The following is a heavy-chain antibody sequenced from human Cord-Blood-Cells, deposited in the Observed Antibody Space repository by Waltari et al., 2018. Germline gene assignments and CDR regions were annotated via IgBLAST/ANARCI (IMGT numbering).Heavy chain of an antibody. CDR1: GGSFSGYY. CDR3: ARGLTYYDIFTGSNWFDP. Sequence: QVQLQQWGAGLLKPSETLSLTCAVYGGSFSGYYWSWIRQPPGKGLEWIGEINHSGSTNYHPALKSRVTISVDTSKNKFSLKLSSVTAADTAVYYCARGLTYYDIFTGSNWFDPWGQGTLVTVSS. V-gene: IGHV4-34*01. CDR2: INHSGST. D-gene: IGHD3-9*01. J-gene: IGHJ5*02.